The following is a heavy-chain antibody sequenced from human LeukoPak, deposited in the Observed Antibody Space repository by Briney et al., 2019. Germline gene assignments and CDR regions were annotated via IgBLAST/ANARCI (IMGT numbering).Heavy chain of an antibody. CDR3: VKDRIIAGRFGELSD. CDR1: GFTVTDNY. Sequence: GGSLRLSCAASGFTVTDNYMNWVRQSSGKGLEWVSVIYGGGDTNYADSVKGRFTISRDDAKNSLFLQMNSLRVEDAAVYYCVKDRIIAGRFGELSDWGQGALVTVSS. CDR2: IYGGGDT. V-gene: IGHV3-53*01. J-gene: IGHJ4*02. D-gene: IGHD3-10*01.